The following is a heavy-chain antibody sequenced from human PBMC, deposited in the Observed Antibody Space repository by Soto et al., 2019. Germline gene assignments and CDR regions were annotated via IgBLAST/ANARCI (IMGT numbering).Heavy chain of an antibody. D-gene: IGHD1-1*01. Sequence: QVQLVQSGAEVKKPGSSVKVSCKASGGTFSSYAVIWVRQAPGQGLEWMGWIVPVCGRTDYAQNFQGRVTITADESTTTAYMELSSLRSDDTATYYCACTGVRYNWIPRHFDSWGQGTLVTVTA. CDR3: ACTGVRYNWIPRHFDS. CDR2: IVPVCGRT. CDR1: GGTFSSYA. V-gene: IGHV1-69*12. J-gene: IGHJ4*02.